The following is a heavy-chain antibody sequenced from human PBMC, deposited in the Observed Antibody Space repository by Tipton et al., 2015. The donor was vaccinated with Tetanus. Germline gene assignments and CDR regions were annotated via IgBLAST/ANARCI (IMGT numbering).Heavy chain of an antibody. CDR1: GGSFSDYY. Sequence: TLSLTCAVSGGSFSDYYWSWIRQPPGKGLEWIGEINHSGTSNYNPSLKSRVTMSVDTSKNQLSLKLTSVTAADTAVYYCASMTPVDWYFDLWGRGTLVTVSS. V-gene: IGHV4-34*01. CDR2: INHSGTS. J-gene: IGHJ2*01. D-gene: IGHD4-23*01. CDR3: ASMTPVDWYFDL.